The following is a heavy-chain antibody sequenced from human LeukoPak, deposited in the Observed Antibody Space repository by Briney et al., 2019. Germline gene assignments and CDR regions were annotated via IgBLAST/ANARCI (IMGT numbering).Heavy chain of an antibody. CDR3: ARAPGYYDYMDV. V-gene: IGHV1-69*05. CDR1: GGTFSSYA. CDR2: IIPIFGTA. Sequence: SVKVSCKASGGTFSSYAISWVRQAPGQGLEWMGGIIPIFGTANYAQKFQGRVTITTDESTSTAYMELSSLRSEDTAVYYCARAPGYYDYMDVWGKGTTVTVSS. J-gene: IGHJ6*03.